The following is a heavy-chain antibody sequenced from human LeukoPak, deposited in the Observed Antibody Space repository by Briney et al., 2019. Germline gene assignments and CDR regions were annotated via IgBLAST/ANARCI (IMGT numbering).Heavy chain of an antibody. D-gene: IGHD1-26*01. J-gene: IGHJ4*02. V-gene: IGHV4-59*01. CDR1: GGSLSSYY. CDR3: ARGSGGNYKAFDY. Sequence: PSETLSLTCTVSGGSLSSYYWSWIRQPPGKGLEWIGYIYYSGSTNYNPSLKSRVTISVDTSKNQFSLKLSSVTAADTAVYYCARGSGGNYKAFDYWGQGTLVTVSS. CDR2: IYYSGST.